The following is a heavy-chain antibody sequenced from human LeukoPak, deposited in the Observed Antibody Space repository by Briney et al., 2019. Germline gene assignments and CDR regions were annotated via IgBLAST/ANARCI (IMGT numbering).Heavy chain of an antibody. CDR1: GFTFNSYS. CDR3: ARDLYYDSSGYYTPLTKNFDY. Sequence: GGSLRLSCAASGFTFNSYSMNWFRQAPGKGLEWVSSISSSSRFIYYADSVKGRFTISRDNAKNSLYLQMNSLRAEDTAVYYCARDLYYDSSGYYTPLTKNFDYWGQGTLVTVSS. V-gene: IGHV3-21*01. J-gene: IGHJ4*02. CDR2: ISSSSRFI. D-gene: IGHD3-22*01.